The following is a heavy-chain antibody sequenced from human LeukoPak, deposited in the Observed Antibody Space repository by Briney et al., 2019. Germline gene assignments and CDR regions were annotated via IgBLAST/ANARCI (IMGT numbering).Heavy chain of an antibody. V-gene: IGHV3-7*01. J-gene: IGHJ4*02. Sequence: GGSLRLSCAASGFTFSSYWMSWVRQAPGKGLEWVANIKQDGNEKYYVDSVKGRFTISRDNAKNSLYLQMNSLRAEDTAVYYCARELLGHGYNSGDFDYWGQGTLVTVSS. CDR3: ARELLGHGYNSGDFDY. CDR2: IKQDGNEK. D-gene: IGHD5-24*01. CDR1: GFTFSSYW.